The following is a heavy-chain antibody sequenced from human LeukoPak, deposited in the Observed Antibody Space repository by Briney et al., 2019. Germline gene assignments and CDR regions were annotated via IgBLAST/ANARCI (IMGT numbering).Heavy chain of an antibody. D-gene: IGHD2-21*02. CDR2: IYSSGST. Sequence: SETLSLTCTVSGASISSYYWTWIRQPAGKGLEWIGRIYSSGSTNYSPSLKSRVTMSVDTSKNQFSLKLSSVTAADTAVYYCARRRRAVVVTGVGSEWYFDLWGRGTLVTVSS. CDR1: GASISSYY. V-gene: IGHV4-4*07. J-gene: IGHJ2*01. CDR3: ARRRRAVVVTGVGSEWYFDL.